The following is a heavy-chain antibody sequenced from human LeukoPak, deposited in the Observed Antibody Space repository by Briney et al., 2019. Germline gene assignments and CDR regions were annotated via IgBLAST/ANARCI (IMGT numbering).Heavy chain of an antibody. CDR1: GFTVSGNY. V-gene: IGHV3-53*01. CDR2: IYSGGTT. Sequence: GGSLRLSCAVSGFTVSGNYMSWVRQAPGKGLEWVSLIYSGGTTYYADSVKGRFTISRDNSKNTLYLQMNSLRAEDTAVYYCAPDGTYYYDSSGTFGWGQGTLVTVSS. CDR3: APDGTYYYDSSGTFG. D-gene: IGHD3-22*01. J-gene: IGHJ4*02.